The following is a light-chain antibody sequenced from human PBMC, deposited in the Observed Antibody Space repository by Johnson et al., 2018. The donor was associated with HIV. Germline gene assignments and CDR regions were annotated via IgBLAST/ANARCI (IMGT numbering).Light chain of an antibody. V-gene: IGLV1-51*02. CDR1: SSNIGSTS. CDR2: ENN. Sequence: QSVLTQPPSVSAAPGQKVTISCSGSSSNIGSTSVSWYQQLPGTAPKLLIYENNKRPSGIPDRFSCSKSGTSATLAIPGLQTGDEADYYCGTWRSRLSTGGVFGSGTKVTVL. J-gene: IGLJ1*01. CDR3: GTWRSRLSTGGV.